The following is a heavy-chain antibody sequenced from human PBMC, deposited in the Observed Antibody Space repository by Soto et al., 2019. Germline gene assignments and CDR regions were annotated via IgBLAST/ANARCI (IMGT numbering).Heavy chain of an antibody. J-gene: IGHJ4*02. CDR2: ISYDGSNK. Sequence: ESGGGVVQPGRSLRLSCAASGFTFSSYGMHWVRQAPGKGLEWVAVISYDGSNKYYADSVKGRFTISRDNSENTLYLQMNSLRAEDTAVYYCAKPTEGYWGQGTLVTVSS. CDR3: AKPTEGY. CDR1: GFTFSSYG. V-gene: IGHV3-30*18.